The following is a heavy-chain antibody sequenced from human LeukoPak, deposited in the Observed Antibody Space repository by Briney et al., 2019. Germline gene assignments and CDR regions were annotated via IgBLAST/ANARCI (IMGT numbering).Heavy chain of an antibody. J-gene: IGHJ4*02. Sequence: SETLSLTCAVSGYSISSGYYWAWIRHPPVKGLEWIGSMYHSGSTYDSPSLKSRVTMSVDTSKNQFPLKLTSVTAADTAVYYCARQRYCHSTSCYFDYWGQGTLVTVSS. CDR3: ARQRYCHSTSCYFDY. CDR1: GYSISSGYY. D-gene: IGHD2-2*01. CDR2: MYHSGST. V-gene: IGHV4-38-2*01.